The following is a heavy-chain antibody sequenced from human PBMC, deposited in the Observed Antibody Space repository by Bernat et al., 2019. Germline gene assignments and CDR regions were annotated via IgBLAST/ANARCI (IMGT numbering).Heavy chain of an antibody. CDR2: IYYSGST. J-gene: IGHJ4*02. D-gene: IGHD3-22*01. CDR3: ASWDRSSGYYRFDS. CDR1: GGSISSSSYY. V-gene: IGHV4-39*01. Sequence: QLQLQESGPGLVKPSETLSLTCTVSGGSISSSSYYWGWIRQPPGKGLEWIASIYYSGSTYYNPSLKSRVTISVDTSKNQFSLKLSSVTAADTAVYYCASWDRSSGYYRFDSWGQGTLVTVSS.